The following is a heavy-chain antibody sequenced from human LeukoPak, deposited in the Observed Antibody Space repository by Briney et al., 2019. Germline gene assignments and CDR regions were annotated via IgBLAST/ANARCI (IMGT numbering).Heavy chain of an antibody. D-gene: IGHD3-22*01. V-gene: IGHV1-3*03. CDR3: ARRSVAYSYDSSGYSPVYYFDY. J-gene: IGHJ4*02. CDR1: GYTFTSYG. CDR2: INAGNGNT. Sequence: ASVKVSCKASGYTFTSYGISWVRQAPGQGLEWMGWINAGNGNTKYSQEFQGRVTITRDTSASTAYTELSSLRSEDMAVYYCARRSVAYSYDSSGYSPVYYFDYWGQGTLVTVSS.